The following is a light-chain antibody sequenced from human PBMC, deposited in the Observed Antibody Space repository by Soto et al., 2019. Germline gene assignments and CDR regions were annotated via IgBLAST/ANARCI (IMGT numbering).Light chain of an antibody. CDR3: CSYTSSSTPWV. J-gene: IGLJ1*01. Sequence: QSVLTQPAPVSWSPGQSITISCPGTSSDVGGYNYVSWYQQHPGKAPKLMIYDVSDRPSGVSNRFSASKSGNTASLTISGLQAEDEADYYCCSYTSSSTPWVFGTGTKVTVL. CDR2: DVS. CDR1: SSDVGGYNY. V-gene: IGLV2-14*03.